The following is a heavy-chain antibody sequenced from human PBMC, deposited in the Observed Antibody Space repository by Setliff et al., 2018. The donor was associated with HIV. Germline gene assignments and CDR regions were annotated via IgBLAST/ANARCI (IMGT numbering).Heavy chain of an antibody. J-gene: IGHJ5*02. D-gene: IGHD3-22*01. V-gene: IGHV4-39*01. CDR1: GGSISSGSYY. CDR3: ASRVYYYDSSGYLREEGFDP. Sequence: SETLSLTCTVSGGSISSGSYYWTFIRQSPGKGLVWIGEVTHRGSTYYNPSLKSRVTISVDTSKTQFSLKLSSVTAADAAAYYCASRVYYYDSSGYLREEGFDPWGQGTLVTVSS. CDR2: VTHRGST.